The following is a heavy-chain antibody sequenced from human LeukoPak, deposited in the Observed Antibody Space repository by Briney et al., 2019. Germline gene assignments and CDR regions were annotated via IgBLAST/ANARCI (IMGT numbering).Heavy chain of an antibody. CDR3: AKPAAADPYYFDY. V-gene: IGHV3-30*18. CDR1: GFTFSSYG. Sequence: GGSLRLSCAASGFTFSSYGMHWVRQAPGEGLEWVAVISYDGSNKYYADSVKGRFTISRDNSKNTLYLQMNSLRAEDTAVYYCAKPAAADPYYFDYWGQGTLVTVSS. J-gene: IGHJ4*02. CDR2: ISYDGSNK. D-gene: IGHD6-13*01.